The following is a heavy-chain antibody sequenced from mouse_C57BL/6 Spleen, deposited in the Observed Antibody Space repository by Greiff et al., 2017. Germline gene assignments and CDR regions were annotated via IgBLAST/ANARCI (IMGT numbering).Heavy chain of an antibody. D-gene: IGHD1-3*01. V-gene: IGHV1-72*01. CDR1: GYTFTSYW. CDR3: ARLRDNYDAMDY. CDR2: LDPNSGGT. Sequence: VQLQQPGAELVKPGASVKLSCKASGYTFTSYWMHWVKQRPGRGLEWIGRLDPNSGGTKSNEKFKSKATLTVYKPSSTAYMQRSSLTSEDSAVYYGARLRDNYDAMDYWGQGTSVTVSS. J-gene: IGHJ4*01.